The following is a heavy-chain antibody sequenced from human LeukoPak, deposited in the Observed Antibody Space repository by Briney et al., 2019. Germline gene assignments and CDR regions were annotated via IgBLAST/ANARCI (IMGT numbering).Heavy chain of an antibody. CDR1: GGSISSSSYY. Sequence: PSETLSLTCTVSGGSISSSSYYWGWIRQPPGKGLEWIGSIYYSGSTYYNPSLKSRVTISVDTSKNQFSLKLSSVTAADTAVYYCARHNRGIAAAGVDYWGQGTLVTVSS. D-gene: IGHD6-13*01. CDR3: ARHNRGIAAAGVDY. V-gene: IGHV4-39*01. J-gene: IGHJ4*02. CDR2: IYYSGST.